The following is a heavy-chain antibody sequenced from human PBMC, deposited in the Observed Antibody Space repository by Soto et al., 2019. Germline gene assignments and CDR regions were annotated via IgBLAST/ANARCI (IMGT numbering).Heavy chain of an antibody. V-gene: IGHV1-2*04. CDR1: GYSFTCYY. CDR3: ARSPRYYYDSSGLSREGNWFDP. J-gene: IGHJ5*02. CDR2: INPNSGGT. Sequence: ASVKVSCTASGYSFTCYYMHWVRQAPGQGLEWMGWINPNSGGTNYAQKFQGWVTMTRDTSISTAYMELSRLRSDDTAVYYCARSPRYYYDSSGLSREGNWFDPWGQGTLVTVSS. D-gene: IGHD3-22*01.